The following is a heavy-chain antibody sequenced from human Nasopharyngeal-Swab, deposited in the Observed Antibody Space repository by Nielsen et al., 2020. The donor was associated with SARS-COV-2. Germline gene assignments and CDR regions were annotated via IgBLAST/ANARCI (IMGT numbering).Heavy chain of an antibody. CDR2: MSNSGSTI. CDR3: ARVPSTSCSSGCY. V-gene: IGHV3-11*04. D-gene: IGHD2-2*01. CDR1: GFTFSDYY. Sequence: GESLKISCVASGFTFSDYYMSWIRQAPGKGLEWVSYMSNSGSTIYYADSVKGRFTISRDNAKNSLYLQMNSLRDEDTAVYYCARVPSTSCSSGCYWGQGTLVTVSS. J-gene: IGHJ4*02.